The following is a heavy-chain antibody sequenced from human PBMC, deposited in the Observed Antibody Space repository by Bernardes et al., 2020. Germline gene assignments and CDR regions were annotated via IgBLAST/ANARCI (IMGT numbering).Heavy chain of an antibody. CDR2: INPNSGGT. J-gene: IGHJ4*02. CDR3: ARVRGKIVGAVYYFDY. Sequence: ASVKVSCKASGYTFTGYYMHWVRQAPGQGLEWMGWINPNSGGTNYAQKFQGRVTMTRDTSISTAYMELSRLRSDDTAVYYCARVRGKIVGAVYYFDYWGQGTLVTVSS. CDR1: GYTFTGYY. V-gene: IGHV1-2*02. D-gene: IGHD1-26*01.